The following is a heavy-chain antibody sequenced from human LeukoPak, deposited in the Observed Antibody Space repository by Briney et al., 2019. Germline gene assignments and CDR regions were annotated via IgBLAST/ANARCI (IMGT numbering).Heavy chain of an antibody. CDR1: GFTFSSYG. D-gene: IGHD6-19*01. CDR2: ISYDGITK. CDR3: ARDAGAVAGTTYWYFDL. J-gene: IGHJ2*01. Sequence: GGSLRLSCAASGFTFSSYGMHWVRQAPGRGLEWVAYISYDGITKYYADSVKGRFTISRDNSENILYIQMNSLRVEDTAVYYCARDAGAVAGTTYWYFDLWGRGTLVIVSS. V-gene: IGHV3-30*03.